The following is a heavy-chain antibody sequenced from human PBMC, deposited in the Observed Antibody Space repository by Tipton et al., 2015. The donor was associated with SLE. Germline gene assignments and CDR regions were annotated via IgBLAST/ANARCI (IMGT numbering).Heavy chain of an antibody. Sequence: TLSLTCVVYGGSFSGHTWTWVRQPPGQGLEWIGDINHSGGTNYSPSLKSRVTISVDTSKNKFSLQLNSVTTADTAVYYCYAYSTSSNWFYYYMDVWGKGTTVTVSS. J-gene: IGHJ6*03. D-gene: IGHD6-6*01. CDR3: YAYSTSSNWFYYYMDV. V-gene: IGHV4-34*03. CDR2: INHSGGT. CDR1: GGSFSGHT.